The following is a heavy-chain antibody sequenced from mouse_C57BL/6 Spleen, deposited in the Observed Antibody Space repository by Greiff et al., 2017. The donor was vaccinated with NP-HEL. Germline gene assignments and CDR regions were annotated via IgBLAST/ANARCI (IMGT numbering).Heavy chain of an antibody. CDR1: GFTFSDYG. CDR2: ISSGSSTI. D-gene: IGHD2-4*01. CDR3: ARSGDYDWFAY. Sequence: EVHLVESGGGLVKPGGSLKLSCAASGFTFSDYGMHWVRQAPEKGLEWVAYISSGSSTIYYADTVKGRFTISRDNAKNTLFLQMTSLRSEDTAVYYCARSGDYDWFAYWGQGTLVTVSA. V-gene: IGHV5-17*01. J-gene: IGHJ3*01.